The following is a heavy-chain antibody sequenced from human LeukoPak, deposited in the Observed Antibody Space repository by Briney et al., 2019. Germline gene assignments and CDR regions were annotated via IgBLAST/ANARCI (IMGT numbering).Heavy chain of an antibody. D-gene: IGHD1-26*01. Sequence: ASVKVSCKASGGTFSSYAISWVRQAPGQGLEWMGGIIPMFGTANYAQKFQGRVTITADKSTSTAYMELSSLRSEDTAVYYCACQIEVGATHRGYYYYMDVWGKGTTVTVSS. CDR3: ACQIEVGATHRGYYYYMDV. CDR1: GGTFSSYA. V-gene: IGHV1-69*06. J-gene: IGHJ6*03. CDR2: IIPMFGTA.